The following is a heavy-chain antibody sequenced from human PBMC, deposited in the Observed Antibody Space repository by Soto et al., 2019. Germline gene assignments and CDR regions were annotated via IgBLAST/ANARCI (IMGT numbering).Heavy chain of an antibody. Sequence: SLRLSCAASGFTFDDYAMHWVRQAPGKGLEWVSGISWNSGSIGYADSVKGRFTISRDNAKNSLYLQMNSLRAEDTALYYCAKVGYCSGGSCRRDAFDIWGQGTMVTVSS. D-gene: IGHD2-15*01. CDR3: AKVGYCSGGSCRRDAFDI. CDR1: GFTFDDYA. J-gene: IGHJ3*02. CDR2: ISWNSGSI. V-gene: IGHV3-9*01.